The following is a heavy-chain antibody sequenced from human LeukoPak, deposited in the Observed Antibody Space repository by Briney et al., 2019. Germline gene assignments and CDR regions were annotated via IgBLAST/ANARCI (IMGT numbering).Heavy chain of an antibody. V-gene: IGHV4-31*03. CDR1: GGSINNGGYY. J-gene: IGHJ4*02. CDR3: AREEEYYYGSGSYRRIDY. Sequence: SSQTLSLTCTVSGGSINNGGYYWSWIRQHPGKGLEWIGYIYYSGSSYYNPSLRSRVTISVDTSKNHFSLKLSSVTAADTAVYYCAREEEYYYGSGSYRRIDYWGQGTLVTVSS. CDR2: IYYSGSS. D-gene: IGHD3-10*01.